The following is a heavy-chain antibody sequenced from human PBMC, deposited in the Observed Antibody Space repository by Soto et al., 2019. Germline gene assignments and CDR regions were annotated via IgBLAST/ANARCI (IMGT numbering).Heavy chain of an antibody. J-gene: IGHJ4*02. D-gene: IGHD3-10*01. Sequence: QLQLQESGPGLVKPSETLSLTCTVSGGSISSSSYYWGWIRQPPGKGLEWIGSIYYSGSTYYNPSLKSRVTISVVTSKTQCSLKLSSLSAAATAVYYGASPNLGGGWYGEGHSTCDYWGQGTLFTVSS. V-gene: IGHV4-39*01. CDR3: ASPNLGGGWYGEGHSTCDY. CDR2: IYYSGST. CDR1: GGSISSSSYY.